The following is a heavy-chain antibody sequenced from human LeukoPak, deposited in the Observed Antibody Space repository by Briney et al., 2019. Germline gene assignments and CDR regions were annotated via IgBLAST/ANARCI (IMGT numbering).Heavy chain of an antibody. D-gene: IGHD5-12*01. CDR3: ASGYSGYDTLDY. Sequence: AGTLSLSCAASGFTVSSNYMSWVRQAPGKGLEWVSVIYSGGSTYYAHSVKGRFTISRDNSKNTLYLQMNSLRAEDTAVYYCASGYSGYDTLDYWGQGTLVTVSS. J-gene: IGHJ4*02. CDR1: GFTVSSNY. V-gene: IGHV3-53*01. CDR2: IYSGGST.